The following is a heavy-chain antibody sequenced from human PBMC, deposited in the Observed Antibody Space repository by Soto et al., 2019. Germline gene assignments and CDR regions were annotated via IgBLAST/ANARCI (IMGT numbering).Heavy chain of an antibody. CDR2: IYYTGST. J-gene: IGHJ5*02. V-gene: IGHV4-59*01. D-gene: IGHD5-12*01. CDR1: GGSISSYY. CDR3: ARDGEVASNLHWVDL. Sequence: SETLSLTCSVSGGSISSYYWSWIRQPPGKGLEWIGYIYYTGSTNYNPSLKSRVTISVDTSKNQFSLKLSSLTAADTAVYYCARDGEVASNLHWVDLWGQGTLVTVS.